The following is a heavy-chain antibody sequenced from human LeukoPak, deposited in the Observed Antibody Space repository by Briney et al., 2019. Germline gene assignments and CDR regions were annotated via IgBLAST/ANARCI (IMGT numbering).Heavy chain of an antibody. Sequence: SETLSLTCTVSGGSISSYYWSWIRQPPGRGLEWIGYIYYSGSTNYSPSLKSRVTISVDTSKNQFSLKLSSVTAADTAVYYCARGYSYGIDYYFDFWGQGTLVTASS. CDR3: ARGYSYGIDYYFDF. J-gene: IGHJ4*02. CDR1: GGSISSYY. D-gene: IGHD5-18*01. V-gene: IGHV4-59*08. CDR2: IYYSGST.